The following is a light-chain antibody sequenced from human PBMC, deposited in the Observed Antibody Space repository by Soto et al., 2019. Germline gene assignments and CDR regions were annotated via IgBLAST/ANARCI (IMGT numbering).Light chain of an antibody. CDR3: QQRSNWPPIT. CDR2: DAS. CDR1: QSVSSY. Sequence: EIVLTQSPATLSLSPGERATLSCRASQSVSSYLAWYQQKPGQAPRLLIYDASNRATGIPARFSGSGSGTDFTLTIGSLEPEDFAVYYCQQRSNWPPITFGQGTRLENK. J-gene: IGKJ5*01. V-gene: IGKV3-11*01.